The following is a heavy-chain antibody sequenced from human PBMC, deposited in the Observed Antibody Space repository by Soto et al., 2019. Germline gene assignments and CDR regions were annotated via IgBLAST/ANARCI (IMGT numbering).Heavy chain of an antibody. CDR2: IYWNANK. D-gene: IGHD3-16*01. CDR3: AHRYDYGEMRF. Sequence: QITLKESGPTLVKPTQTLTLTCTFSGFSLSTSGVGVGWIRQPPGKALEWLALIYWNANKLYSPSLKSRLTITKDISKNQVVLTMTNMDPVDTATYYCAHRYDYGEMRFWGQGSLVTVSS. V-gene: IGHV2-5*01. CDR1: GFSLSTSGVG. J-gene: IGHJ4*02.